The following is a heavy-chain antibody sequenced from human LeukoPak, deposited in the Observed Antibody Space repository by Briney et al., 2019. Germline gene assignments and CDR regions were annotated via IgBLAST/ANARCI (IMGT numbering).Heavy chain of an antibody. Sequence: SETLSLTCTVSGGSISSYYWSWIRQPPGKGLEWIGYIYYSGSTNYNPSLKSRVTISVDTSKNQFSLKLSSVTAADTAVYYCARGPWLLLTGTLVSGYFQHWGQGTLVTVSS. CDR2: IYYSGST. V-gene: IGHV4-59*12. J-gene: IGHJ1*01. CDR3: ARGPWLLLTGTLVSGYFQH. CDR1: GGSISSYY. D-gene: IGHD3-22*01.